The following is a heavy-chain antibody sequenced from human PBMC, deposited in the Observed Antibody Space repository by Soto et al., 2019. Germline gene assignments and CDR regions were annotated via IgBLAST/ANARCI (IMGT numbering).Heavy chain of an antibody. CDR1: GGSISSSSYY. CDR3: ARKLSDIVFVSVAEEAFEI. J-gene: IGHJ3*02. D-gene: IGHD2-2*01. Sequence: QLQLQESGPGLVKPSETLSLTCTVSGGSISSSSYYWGWIRQPPGKGLEWIGSIYYSGSTYYNPSHKSRVTISVDTSKHHFSLKLRSVTAADTAVYYCARKLSDIVFVSVAEEAFEIWGQGTMVTVSS. V-gene: IGHV4-39*02. CDR2: IYYSGST.